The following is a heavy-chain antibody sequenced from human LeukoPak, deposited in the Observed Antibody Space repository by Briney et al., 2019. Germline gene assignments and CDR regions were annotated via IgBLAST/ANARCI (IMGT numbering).Heavy chain of an antibody. CDR1: GASISSSNW. Sequence: PSGTLSLTCAVSGASISSSNWWSWARQPPGKGLEWIGEIFHAGTTNYNPSLQSRVTISVDNSRNQFSLKLTSVTAADTAVYYCMRTYCSNISCFYLDYWGQGTLVTVSS. V-gene: IGHV4-4*02. CDR3: MRTYCSNISCFYLDY. D-gene: IGHD2-2*01. J-gene: IGHJ4*02. CDR2: IFHAGTT.